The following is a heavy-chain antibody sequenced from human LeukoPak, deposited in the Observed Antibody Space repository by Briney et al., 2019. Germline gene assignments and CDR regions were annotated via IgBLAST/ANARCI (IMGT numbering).Heavy chain of an antibody. CDR2: ISGSGGST. CDR1: GFTFSSYA. CDR3: AKSHVSTATGTGRYFDY. D-gene: IGHD3-9*01. V-gene: IGHV3-23*01. Sequence: GGSLRLSCAASGFTFSSYAMSWVRQAPGKGLEWVSAISGSGGSTYYADSVKGRFAISRDNSKHTVYLQMDSLRAEDTAVYYCAKSHVSTATGTGRYFDYWGQGTLVTVSS. J-gene: IGHJ4*02.